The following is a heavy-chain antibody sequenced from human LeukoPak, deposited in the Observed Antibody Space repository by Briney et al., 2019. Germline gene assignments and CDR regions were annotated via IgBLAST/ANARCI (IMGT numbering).Heavy chain of an antibody. D-gene: IGHD1-26*01. CDR2: LNSSGGST. J-gene: IGHJ4*02. CDR1: GYIFTDYY. V-gene: IGHV1-46*01. CDR3: ARDRWELPYYFDH. Sequence: ASVEVSCKTSGYIFTDYYIHWVRQAPGQGLEWMGILNSSGGSTTYAQKFQGRITMTRDASTSTVYMELRSLRSEDTAVYYCARDRWELPYYFDHWGQGTLVTVSS.